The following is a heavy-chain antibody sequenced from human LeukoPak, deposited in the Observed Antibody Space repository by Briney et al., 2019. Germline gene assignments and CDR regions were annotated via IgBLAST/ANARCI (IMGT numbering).Heavy chain of an antibody. CDR1: GGSISSSSYF. V-gene: IGHV4-39*01. Sequence: PSETLSLTCTVSGGSISSSSYFWGWIRQPPGKGLEWIGSIYDSGGTNYNPSLKSRVTISVDTSKNQFSLKLSSVTAADTAVYYCARRRYSSGRPPEVDYWGQGTLVTVSS. CDR3: ARRRYSSGRPPEVDY. D-gene: IGHD6-19*01. CDR2: IYDSGGT. J-gene: IGHJ4*02.